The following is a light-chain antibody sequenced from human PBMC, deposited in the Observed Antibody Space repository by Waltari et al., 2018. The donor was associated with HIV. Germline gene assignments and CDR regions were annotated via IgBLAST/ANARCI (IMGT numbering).Light chain of an antibody. CDR3: LLSLDGDLL. CDR2: DST. J-gene: IGLJ2*01. CDR1: AGVVTRGHC. V-gene: IGLV7-46*01. Sequence: QPVVTQEPSLTVSPGGTVTLTCASSAGVVTRGHCPHWFQQRPGQAPKTLIFDSTNRYSGTPGRFSGSFLEVKAALTLTGAQIEDEADYYCLLSLDGDLLFGGGTKLTVL.